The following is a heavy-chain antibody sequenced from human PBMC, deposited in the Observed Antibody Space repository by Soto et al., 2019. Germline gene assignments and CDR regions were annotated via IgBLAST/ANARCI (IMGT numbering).Heavy chain of an antibody. CDR2: ISSSSSYI. V-gene: IGHV3-21*01. J-gene: IGHJ6*03. Sequence: GGSLRLSCAASGFTFSSYSMNWVRQAPGKGLEWVSSISSSSSYIYYADSVKGRFTISRDNAKNSPYLQMNSLRAEDTAVYYCASDERSTYYDFRSGPASYYYYMAVWGKGTTVTVSS. CDR1: GFTFSSYS. D-gene: IGHD3-3*01. CDR3: ASDERSTYYDFRSGPASYYYYMAV.